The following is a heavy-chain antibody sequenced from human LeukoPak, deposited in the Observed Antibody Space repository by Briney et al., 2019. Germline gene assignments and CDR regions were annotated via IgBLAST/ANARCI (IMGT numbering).Heavy chain of an antibody. CDR2: INPSNDDT. Sequence: ASVKVSCSASGYSFTGYYLHWVRQAPGQGLEWLGCINPSNDDTQYAQKFHDSVTMTSDTAFNTAYLELRSLTSGDTAVYYCTSGADFDYWGQGTQVTVSS. J-gene: IGHJ4*02. CDR1: GYSFTGYY. V-gene: IGHV1-2*04. CDR3: TSGADFDY. D-gene: IGHD4/OR15-4a*01.